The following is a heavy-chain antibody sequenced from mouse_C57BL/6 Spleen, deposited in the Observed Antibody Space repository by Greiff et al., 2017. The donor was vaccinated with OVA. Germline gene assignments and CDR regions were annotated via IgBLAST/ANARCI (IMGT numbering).Heavy chain of an antibody. J-gene: IGHJ4*01. D-gene: IGHD1-1*02. V-gene: IGHV5-6*01. Sequence: EVQLVESGGDLVKPGGSLKLSCAASGFTFSSYGMSWVRQTPDKRLEWVATISSGGSYTYYPDSVKGRFTISRDNAKNTPYMQMSSLKSEDTAMYDCARQGVATDYYAMDYWGQGTSVTVSS. CDR1: GFTFSSYG. CDR2: ISSGGSYT. CDR3: ARQGVATDYYAMDY.